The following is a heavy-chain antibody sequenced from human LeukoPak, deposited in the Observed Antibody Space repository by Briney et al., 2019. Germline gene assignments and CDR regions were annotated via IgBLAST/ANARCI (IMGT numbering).Heavy chain of an antibody. D-gene: IGHD2-15*01. CDR2: ISGSGGST. CDR1: GFTFSSYA. V-gene: IGHV3-23*01. Sequence: PGGSLRLSCAATGFTFSSYAMTWVRQAPGKGLEWVSAISGSGGSTYYADSVKGRFTISRDNSKNTLYLQMNSLRAEDTAVYFCAKDRWELLRGGGAFDIWGQGTMVTVSS. J-gene: IGHJ3*02. CDR3: AKDRWELLRGGGAFDI.